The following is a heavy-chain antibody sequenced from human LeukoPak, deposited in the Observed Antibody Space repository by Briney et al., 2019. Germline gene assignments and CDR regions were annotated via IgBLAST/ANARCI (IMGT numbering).Heavy chain of an antibody. J-gene: IGHJ4*02. D-gene: IGHD6-19*01. CDR3: AREYASGWYYFDY. CDR1: GFTFRSYA. Sequence: GGSLRLSCAASGFTFRSYAMHWVRQAPGKGLEWVGVISYDGSTKYYADSVKGRFTISRDNSKNTLYLQMNSLRAEDTAMFYCAREYASGWYYFDYWGQGTLVTVSS. CDR2: ISYDGSTK. V-gene: IGHV3-30-3*01.